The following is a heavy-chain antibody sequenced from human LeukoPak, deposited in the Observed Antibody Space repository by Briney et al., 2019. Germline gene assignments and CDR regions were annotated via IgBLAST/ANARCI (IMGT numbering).Heavy chain of an antibody. CDR2: ISAYNGNT. D-gene: IGHD3-22*01. Sequence: GASVKVSCKASGYTFRSYGISWVRQAPGQGLEWLGWISAYNGNTQNSQKFHGRVTMTTDTSTSTVYMELRSLRSDDTAAYYCARVGYYYDSSNYYYPWGYYYYYMDVWGKGTTVTVSS. J-gene: IGHJ6*03. CDR3: ARVGYYYDSSNYYYPWGYYYYYMDV. V-gene: IGHV1-18*01. CDR1: GYTFRSYG.